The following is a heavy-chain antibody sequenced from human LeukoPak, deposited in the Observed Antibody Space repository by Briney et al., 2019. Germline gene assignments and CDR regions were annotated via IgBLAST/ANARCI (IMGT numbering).Heavy chain of an antibody. CDR3: AIPYDFGDYYYMDV. D-gene: IGHD3-3*01. J-gene: IGHJ6*03. V-gene: IGHV3-11*01. Sequence: GGSLRLSCAASGFTFSDYYMSWIRQAPGKGLGWVSYISSSGSTIYYADSVKGRFTISRDNAKNSLYLQMNSLRAEDTAVYYCAIPYDFGDYYYMDVWGKGTTVTVSS. CDR1: GFTFSDYY. CDR2: ISSSGSTI.